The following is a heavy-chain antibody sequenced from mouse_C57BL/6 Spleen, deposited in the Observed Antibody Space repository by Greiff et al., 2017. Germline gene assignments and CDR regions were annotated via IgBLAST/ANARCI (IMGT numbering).Heavy chain of an antibody. D-gene: IGHD3-2*02. J-gene: IGHJ4*01. CDR1: GYSFTDYN. CDR3: AREGSSGPYYAMDY. V-gene: IGHV1-39*01. Sequence: VQLQQSGPELVKPGASVQISCKASGYSFTDYNMNWVKQSNGTSLEWIGVINPNYGTTSYNQKFKGKATLTVDQSSSTAYMQLNSLTSEDSAVYYCAREGSSGPYYAMDYWGQGTSVTVSS. CDR2: INPNYGTT.